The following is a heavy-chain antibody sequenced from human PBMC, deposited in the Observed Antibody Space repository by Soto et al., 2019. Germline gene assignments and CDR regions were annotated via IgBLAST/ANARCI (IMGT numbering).Heavy chain of an antibody. J-gene: IGHJ6*02. CDR1: GGSISSSSYY. D-gene: IGHD6-19*01. Sequence: NPSETLSLTCTVSGGSISSSSYYWGWIRQPPGKGLEWIGSIYYSGSTYYNPSLKSRVTISVDTSKNQFSLKLSSVTAADTAVYYCARHFNDGSSGWYGEPYYYYYYGMDVWGQGTTVTVSS. V-gene: IGHV4-39*01. CDR3: ARHFNDGSSGWYGEPYYYYYYGMDV. CDR2: IYYSGST.